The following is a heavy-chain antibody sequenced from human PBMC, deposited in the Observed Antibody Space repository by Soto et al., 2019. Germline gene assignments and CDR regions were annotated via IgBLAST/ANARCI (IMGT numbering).Heavy chain of an antibody. CDR2: IYYSGST. V-gene: IGHV4-39*01. D-gene: IGHD3-3*01. Sequence: SETLSLTCTVSGGSISSSSYYWGWIRQPPGKGLEWIGSIYYSGSTYYNPSLKSRVTISVDTSKNQFSRKLSSVTAADTAVYYCARGYYDFWSVEEVWFDPWGQGTLVTVSS. J-gene: IGHJ5*02. CDR1: GGSISSSSYY. CDR3: ARGYYDFWSVEEVWFDP.